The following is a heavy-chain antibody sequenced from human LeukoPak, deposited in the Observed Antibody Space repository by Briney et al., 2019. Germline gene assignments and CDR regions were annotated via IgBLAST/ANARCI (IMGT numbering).Heavy chain of an antibody. CDR3: ARDMAVRTLDY. Sequence: ASVKVSCKASGYTFTSYGISWVRQAPGQGLEWMGWISAYNGNINYAQKLQGRVTMTRDISISTAYMELSSLRSEDTAVYYCARDMAVRTLDYWGQGTLVTVSS. D-gene: IGHD2-21*01. CDR1: GYTFTSYG. J-gene: IGHJ4*02. V-gene: IGHV1-18*01. CDR2: ISAYNGNI.